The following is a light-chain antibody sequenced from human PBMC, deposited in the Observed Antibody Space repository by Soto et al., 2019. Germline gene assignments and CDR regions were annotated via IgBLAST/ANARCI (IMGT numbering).Light chain of an antibody. CDR1: QSVSSSY. CDR2: GAS. Sequence: EIVLTQSPGTLSLSPGERATLSCRASQSVSSSYLAWYQKKPGQAPRLLIYGASNRANGIPDRFSGSGSGTDFTLTSSNVEPEDFAVYYCQQYVTSPYTFGQGTKLEIK. CDR3: QQYVTSPYT. J-gene: IGKJ2*01. V-gene: IGKV3-20*01.